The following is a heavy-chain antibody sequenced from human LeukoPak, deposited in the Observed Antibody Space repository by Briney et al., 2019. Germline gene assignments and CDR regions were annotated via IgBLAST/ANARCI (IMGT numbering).Heavy chain of an antibody. CDR1: GFTFSDFW. D-gene: IGHD6-13*01. V-gene: IGHV3-7*01. CDR3: AIATAGRGAFGS. J-gene: IGHJ4*02. Sequence: GGSLRLSCAASGFTFSDFWMSWVRQAPGKGLECVASTNEAGGDKLYVDSVKGRFTISRDNSKNSLSLQMNSLTAEDTAIYYCAIATAGRGAFGSWGQGTLVSVSS. CDR2: TNEAGGDK.